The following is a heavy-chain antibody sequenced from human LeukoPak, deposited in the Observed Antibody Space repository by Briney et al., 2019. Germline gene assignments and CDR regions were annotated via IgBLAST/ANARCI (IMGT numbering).Heavy chain of an antibody. CDR1: GGSISSSSYY. Sequence: KASETLSLTCTVSGGSISSSSYYWGWIRQPPGKGLEWIGYIYYSGSTYYNPSLKSRVTISVDTSKNQFSLKLSSVTAADTAVYYCASGSAGAFDIWGQGTMVTVSS. CDR3: ASGSAGAFDI. D-gene: IGHD5-12*01. J-gene: IGHJ3*02. CDR2: IYYSGST. V-gene: IGHV4-31*03.